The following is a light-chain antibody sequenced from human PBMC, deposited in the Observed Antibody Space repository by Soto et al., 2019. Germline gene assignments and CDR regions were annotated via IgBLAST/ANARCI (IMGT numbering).Light chain of an antibody. CDR1: QSVSSNF. J-gene: IGKJ2*01. CDR2: DVS. CDR3: QQFGGSPMYT. Sequence: EVVLTQSPATLSLSPGERATLSCRASQSVSSNFLAWYQHRPGQAPRLLISDVSTRAPGTPDRFSGSGSGTEFTLTISSLEPEDIGVYYCQQFGGSPMYTFGQGTKLEIK. V-gene: IGKV3-20*01.